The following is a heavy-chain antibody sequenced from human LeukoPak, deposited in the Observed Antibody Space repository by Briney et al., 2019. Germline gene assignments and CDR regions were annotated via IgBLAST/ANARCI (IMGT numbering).Heavy chain of an antibody. CDR1: GSTFTGYY. Sequence: ASVKVSCKASGSTFTGYYMHWVRQAPGQGLEWMGWINPNSGGTNYAQKFQGRVTMTRDPSISTAYMELSRLRSDDTAVYYCARLREMATGHFQHWGQGTLVTVSS. CDR3: ARLREMATGHFQH. J-gene: IGHJ1*01. V-gene: IGHV1-2*02. CDR2: INPNSGGT. D-gene: IGHD5-24*01.